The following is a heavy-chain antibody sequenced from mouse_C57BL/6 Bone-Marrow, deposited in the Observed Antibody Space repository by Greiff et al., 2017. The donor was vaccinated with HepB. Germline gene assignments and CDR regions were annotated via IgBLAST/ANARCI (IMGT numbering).Heavy chain of an antibody. CDR2: ISSGSSTI. V-gene: IGHV5-17*01. Sequence: DVHLVESGGGLVKPGGSLKLSCAASGFTFNDYGMHWVRQAPEKGLEWVAYISSGSSTIYYAATVKGRFTISRDNAKNTLFLQMTSLRSEDTAMYYCARSYDGYYGFAYWGQGTLVTVSA. CDR3: ARSYDGYYGFAY. D-gene: IGHD2-3*01. CDR1: GFTFNDYG. J-gene: IGHJ3*01.